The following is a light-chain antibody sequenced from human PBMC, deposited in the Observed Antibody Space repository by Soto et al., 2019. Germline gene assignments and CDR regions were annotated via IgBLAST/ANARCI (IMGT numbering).Light chain of an antibody. CDR1: QSVSSSY. V-gene: IGKV3-20*01. Sequence: EIVLTQSPASLSLSPGERATLSCRASQSVSSSYLAWYQHKPGQAPTLLIYGASSRATGIPDRFSGSGSGTDFTLTISRLEPEDFAVYYCQQYGSSQYTFGQGTKLEIK. CDR2: GAS. CDR3: QQYGSSQYT. J-gene: IGKJ2*01.